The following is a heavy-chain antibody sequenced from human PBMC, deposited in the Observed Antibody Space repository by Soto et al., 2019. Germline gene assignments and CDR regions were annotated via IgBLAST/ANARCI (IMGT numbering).Heavy chain of an antibody. J-gene: IGHJ5*02. CDR1: GGTFSTYT. CDR2: IIPIIGII. V-gene: IGHV1-69*08. Sequence: QVQLVQSGAEVKKPGSSVKVSCKASGGTFSTYTITWVRQAPGQGLEWMGRIIPIIGIINYAQKFQGRVTISADKFTGTAYMEQTGMRSDDTAAYYCAGDPDSHYNDSHASSYPWGQGTLVTVSS. CDR3: AGDPDSHYNDSHASSYP. D-gene: IGHD4-4*01.